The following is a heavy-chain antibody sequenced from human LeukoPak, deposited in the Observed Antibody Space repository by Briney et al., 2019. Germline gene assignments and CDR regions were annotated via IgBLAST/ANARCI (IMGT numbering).Heavy chain of an antibody. CDR1: GGSISSYY. J-gene: IGHJ6*02. CDR2: IYYTGST. Sequence: PSETLSLTCTVSGGSISSYYWSWIRQPPGKGLEWIGYIYYTGSTNYNPSHKSRVTMSVDTSKNQFSLKLSSVTAADTAVYYCARDQYSSSWRYGMDVWGQGTTVTVSS. CDR3: ARDQYSSSWRYGMDV. V-gene: IGHV4-59*01. D-gene: IGHD6-13*01.